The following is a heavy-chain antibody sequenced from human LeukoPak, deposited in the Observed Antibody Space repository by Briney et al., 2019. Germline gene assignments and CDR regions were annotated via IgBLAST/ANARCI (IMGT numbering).Heavy chain of an antibody. J-gene: IGHJ6*02. CDR3: ARDREYYYGSGRSHYGMDV. CDR2: TYYRSKWYN. CDR1: GDSVSSNSAA. Sequence: SQTLPLTCAISGDSVSSNSAAWNWIRQSPSRGLEWLGRTYYRSKWYNDYAVSVKSRITINPDTSKNQFSLQLNSVTPEDTAVYYCARDREYYYGSGRSHYGMDVWGQGTTVTVSS. D-gene: IGHD3-10*01. V-gene: IGHV6-1*01.